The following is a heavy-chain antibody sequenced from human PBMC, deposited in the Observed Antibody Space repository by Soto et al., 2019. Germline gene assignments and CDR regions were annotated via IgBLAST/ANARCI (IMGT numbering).Heavy chain of an antibody. CDR3: ARGPTGLQFDS. Sequence: SETLSLTCTVSSGSISPYYCIWIRQSRGKGLEWIGYIHYSGTTNSNPSLKSRVTISVDMSNNQFSLKLNSVTAADTAVYFCARGPTGLQFDSWGQGIRVTVSS. D-gene: IGHD2-21*02. J-gene: IGHJ4*02. V-gene: IGHV4-59*08. CDR2: IHYSGTT. CDR1: SGSISPYY.